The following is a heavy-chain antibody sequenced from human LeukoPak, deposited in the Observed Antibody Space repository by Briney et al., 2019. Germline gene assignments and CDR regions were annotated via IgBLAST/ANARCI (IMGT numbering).Heavy chain of an antibody. Sequence: SETLSLTCTVSGGSISSYYWSWIRQLPGKGLEWIGYIYYSGSTNYNPSLKSRVTISVETSKNEFSLKLSSVTAADTAVYYCARLGCGGDSCRFYYYYYMDVWGKGTTVTVSS. D-gene: IGHD2-21*02. CDR3: ARLGCGGDSCRFYYYYYMDV. CDR1: GGSISSYY. V-gene: IGHV4-59*01. CDR2: IYYSGST. J-gene: IGHJ6*03.